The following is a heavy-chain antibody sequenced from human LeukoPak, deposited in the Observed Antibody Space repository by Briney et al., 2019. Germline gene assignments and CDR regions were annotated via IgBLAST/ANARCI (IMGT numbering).Heavy chain of an antibody. Sequence: PGASVKVSCKSSGLTFTDEYIHWVRQAAGQGLEWMGWINPYSGAINYAQKFQGRVTLTRDTSISTAYMELSRLTSGDTAVYYCARDPKSQLLLDYWGQGTLVTVSS. CDR3: ARDPKSQLLLDY. D-gene: IGHD2-2*01. V-gene: IGHV1-2*02. CDR2: INPYSGAI. CDR1: GLTFTDEY. J-gene: IGHJ4*02.